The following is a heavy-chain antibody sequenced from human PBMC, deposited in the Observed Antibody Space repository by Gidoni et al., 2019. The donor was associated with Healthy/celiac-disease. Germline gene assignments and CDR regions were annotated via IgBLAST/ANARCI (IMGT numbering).Heavy chain of an antibody. Sequence: QVQLQESGPGLVKPSQTLSLTCTFSGCSISSGGYYWSWIRQHPGKGLEWIGYIYYSGSTYYNPSLKSRVTISVDTSKNQFSLKLSSVTAADTAVYYCARTYSSSSDSFDYWGQGTLVTVSS. CDR2: IYYSGST. D-gene: IGHD6-6*01. CDR3: ARTYSSSSDSFDY. V-gene: IGHV4-31*03. J-gene: IGHJ4*02. CDR1: GCSISSGGYY.